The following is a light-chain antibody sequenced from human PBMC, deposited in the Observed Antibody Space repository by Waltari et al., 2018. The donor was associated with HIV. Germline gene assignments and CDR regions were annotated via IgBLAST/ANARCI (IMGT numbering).Light chain of an antibody. Sequence: QSVLPQPPSVSAAPGQKVTISCSGSTPTIRNTYAPWYQQFPGAAPKLLIYDSSKRPSGIPDRFAGSKSGTSATLGITGLKTGDEADYYCGTWDSSLSVWVFGGGTKLTVL. V-gene: IGLV1-51*01. CDR1: TPTIRNTY. CDR3: GTWDSSLSVWV. J-gene: IGLJ3*02. CDR2: DSS.